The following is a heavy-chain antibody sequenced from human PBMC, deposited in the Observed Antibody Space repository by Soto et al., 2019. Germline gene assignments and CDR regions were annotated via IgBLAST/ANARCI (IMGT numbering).Heavy chain of an antibody. Sequence: GGSLRLSCAASGFTFSNYGMHWVRQAPGKGLEWVAVIWYDGNNKYYADSVKGRFTISRDNSNNTLYVQMTSLRAEDTAVYYCARGLHSLFDYWGQGTLVTVYS. V-gene: IGHV3-33*01. CDR2: IWYDGNNK. D-gene: IGHD2-21*01. J-gene: IGHJ4*02. CDR3: ARGLHSLFDY. CDR1: GFTFSNYG.